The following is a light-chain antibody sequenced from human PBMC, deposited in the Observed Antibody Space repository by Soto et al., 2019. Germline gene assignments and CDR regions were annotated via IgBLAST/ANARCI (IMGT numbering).Light chain of an antibody. J-gene: IGKJ4*01. CDR1: QSVGSY. V-gene: IGKV3-11*01. Sequence: EIVLTQSPATLFLSPGERATLTCRASQSVGSYLAWYQQKPGQAPRLLIYDASNRATGIPARFSGSGSGTDFTLTISSLEPEDFAVYYCQQRSNWPPTFGGGTKVEIK. CDR2: DAS. CDR3: QQRSNWPPT.